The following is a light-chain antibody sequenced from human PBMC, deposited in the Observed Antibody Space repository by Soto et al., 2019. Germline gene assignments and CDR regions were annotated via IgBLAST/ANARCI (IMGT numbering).Light chain of an antibody. CDR1: SGHSSYI. J-gene: IGLJ3*02. V-gene: IGLV4-60*02. CDR2: LEGSGSY. Sequence: QPVLTQSSSASASLGSSVKLTCTLSSGHSSYIIAWHQQQPGKAPRYLMKLEGSGSYNKGSGVRDRFSGSSSGADRYLTISNLQFEDEAEYYCETWDSNTRVFGGGTKPTVL. CDR3: ETWDSNTRV.